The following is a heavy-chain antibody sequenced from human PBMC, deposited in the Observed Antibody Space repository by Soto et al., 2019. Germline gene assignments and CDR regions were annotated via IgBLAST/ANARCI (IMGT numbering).Heavy chain of an antibody. Sequence: QVQLQQWGAGLLKPSETLSLTCAVYGGSFSGYYWSWIRQPPGKGLEWIGEINHSGSTNYNPSLKSRVTISVDTSKNQFSLKLSSVTAADTAVYYCARDLSIEYSSSALFDYWGQGTLVTVSS. CDR2: INHSGST. CDR1: GGSFSGYY. V-gene: IGHV4-34*01. CDR3: ARDLSIEYSSSALFDY. J-gene: IGHJ4*02. D-gene: IGHD6-6*01.